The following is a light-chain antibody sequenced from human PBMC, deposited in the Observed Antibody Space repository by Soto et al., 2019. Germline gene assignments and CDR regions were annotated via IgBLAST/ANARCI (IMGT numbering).Light chain of an antibody. J-gene: IGKJ4*01. CDR3: QERSNWPSLS. CDR1: QSVGSD. CDR2: DAS. V-gene: IGKV3-11*01. Sequence: EIVMTQSPATLSVSPGERATLSCRASQSVGSDLAWYQQKPGQAPRLLIYDASNSTDWAQARFSGSGSGTDFTLTISSLGPEDFAVYYCQERSNWPSLSFGGGTKVDIK.